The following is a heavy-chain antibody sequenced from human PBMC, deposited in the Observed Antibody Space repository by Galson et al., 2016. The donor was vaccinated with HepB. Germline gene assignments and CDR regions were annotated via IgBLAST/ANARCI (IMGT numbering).Heavy chain of an antibody. Sequence: PALVKPTQTLTVTCSFSGFSLSTAGVGVGWIRQSPGKALEWLALIYWNDEKNYCPSLVSRLTITKDTSRNQVVLTRTNMDPVDTGPYFCAHKQLAAGHGNFDYWGQGTPVTVSS. J-gene: IGHJ4*02. CDR2: IYWNDEK. D-gene: IGHD2-15*01. V-gene: IGHV2-5*01. CDR1: GFSLSTAGVG. CDR3: AHKQLAAGHGNFDY.